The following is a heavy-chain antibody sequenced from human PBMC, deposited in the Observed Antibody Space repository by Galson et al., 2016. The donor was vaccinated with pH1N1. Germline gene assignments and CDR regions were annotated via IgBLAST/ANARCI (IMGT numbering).Heavy chain of an antibody. CDR2: ISFDGRNK. Sequence: SLRLSCAASGFTFGSYAMHWVRQAPGKGLEWVADISFDGRNKNYLDSVKGRFSISRDNSQNTLHFQVKGRSADDTAIYFCARERDGQGFDTWGQGTLVSVSS. V-gene: IGHV3-30*03. D-gene: IGHD5-24*01. CDR1: GFTFGSYA. CDR3: ARERDGQGFDT. J-gene: IGHJ4*02.